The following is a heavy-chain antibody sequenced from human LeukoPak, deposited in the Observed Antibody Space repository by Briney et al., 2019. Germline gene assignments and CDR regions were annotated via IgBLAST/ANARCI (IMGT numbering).Heavy chain of an antibody. V-gene: IGHV4-34*01. Sequence: PSETLSLTCAVYGGSFSGYYWSWIRQPPGKGLEWIGEINHSGSTNYNPSLKSRVTISVDTSKNQFSLKLSSVTAADTAVYYCARWERTATISGTYWYFDLWGRGTLVTVSS. J-gene: IGHJ2*01. CDR1: GGSFSGYY. CDR2: INHSGST. CDR3: ARWERTATISGTYWYFDL. D-gene: IGHD5-12*01.